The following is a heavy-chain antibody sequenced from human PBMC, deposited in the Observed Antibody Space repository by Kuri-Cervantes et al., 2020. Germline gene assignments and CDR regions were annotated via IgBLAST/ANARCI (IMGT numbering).Heavy chain of an antibody. D-gene: IGHD2-2*01. J-gene: IGHJ4*02. CDR2: IHHGGST. CDR3: ARALTSPRYYLDY. V-gene: IGHV4-59*01. Sequence: SETLSLTCTVSGGSISSYYWSWIRQPPGKGLEWIGYIHHGGSTNYNPSLKSRVNISVDWSRNQFSLKLGSVTAADTAVYYCARALTSPRYYLDYWGQGTVVTVSS. CDR1: GGSISSYY.